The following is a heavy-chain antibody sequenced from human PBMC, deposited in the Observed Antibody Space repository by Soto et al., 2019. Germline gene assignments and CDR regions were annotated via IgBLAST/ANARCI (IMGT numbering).Heavy chain of an antibody. CDR2: ISYDGSNK. Sequence: PVGSLRLSWAASGFTFSSYAMHWVRQAPGKGLEWVAVISYDGSNKYYADSVKGRFTISRDNSKNTLYLQMNSLRAEDTAVYYCARSAAGPPYYYGMDVWGQGTTVTVSS. CDR3: ARSAAGPPYYYGMDV. V-gene: IGHV3-30-3*01. CDR1: GFTFSSYA. J-gene: IGHJ6*02. D-gene: IGHD6-13*01.